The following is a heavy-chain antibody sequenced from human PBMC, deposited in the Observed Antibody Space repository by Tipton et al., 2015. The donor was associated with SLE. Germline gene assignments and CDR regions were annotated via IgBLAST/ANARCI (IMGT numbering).Heavy chain of an antibody. J-gene: IGHJ2*01. CDR2: VYYSGYT. Sequence: LRLSCTISGGAINKNYWSWIRKSPGKGLEWIGYVYYSGYTNYNPSLKSRVTISVDTSNDQFSLNLTSVTAADTAVYYCARDVWGYWYFDLWGSGTLVTVSS. CDR3: ARDVWGYWYFDL. CDR1: GGAINKNY. V-gene: IGHV4-59*01. D-gene: IGHD3-16*01.